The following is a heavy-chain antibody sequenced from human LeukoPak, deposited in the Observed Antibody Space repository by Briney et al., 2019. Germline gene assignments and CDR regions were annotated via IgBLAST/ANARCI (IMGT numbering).Heavy chain of an antibody. CDR1: AGSISSYY. D-gene: IGHD2-15*01. CDR3: ARGSARGWWYIDY. V-gene: IGHV4-59*01. Sequence: SETLSLTCTVSAGSISSYYWSWIRQPPGKGLEWIGYIYYSGSTNYNPSLKSRVTISVDTSKNQFSLKLSSVTAADTAVYYCARGSARGWWYIDYWGQGTLVTGSS. CDR2: IYYSGST. J-gene: IGHJ4*02.